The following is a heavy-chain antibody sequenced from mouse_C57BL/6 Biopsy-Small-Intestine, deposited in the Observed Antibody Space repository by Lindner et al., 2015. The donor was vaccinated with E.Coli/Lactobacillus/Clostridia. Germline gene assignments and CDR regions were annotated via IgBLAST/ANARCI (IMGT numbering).Heavy chain of an antibody. CDR3: VSYGNYGYWYFGC. CDR2: IRSKSNNYAT. Sequence: VQLQESGGGLVQPKGSLKLSCAASGFSFNTYAMNWVRQAPGKGLEWVARIRSKSNNYATYYADSVKDRFTISRDDSESMLYLQMNNLKTEDTAMYYCVSYGNYGYWYFGCLGHRDHGHRLL. CDR1: GFSFNTYA. V-gene: IGHV10-1*01. D-gene: IGHD2-1*01. J-gene: IGHJ1*03.